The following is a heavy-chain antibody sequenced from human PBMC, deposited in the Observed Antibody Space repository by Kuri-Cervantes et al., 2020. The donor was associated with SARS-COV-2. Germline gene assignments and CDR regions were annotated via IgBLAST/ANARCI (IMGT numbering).Heavy chain of an antibody. J-gene: IGHJ6*03. CDR1: GFTFSSYG. CDR2: IRYDGSNK. V-gene: IGHV3-30*02. D-gene: IGHD6-13*01. Sequence: GESLKISCAASGFTFSSYGMHWVRQAPGKGLEWVAFIRYDGSNKYYADSVKGRFTISRDNSKNTLYLQMNSLRAEDTAVYYCAKDAGIAAAGTLYYYYYYMDVWGKGTTVTVSS. CDR3: AKDAGIAAAGTLYYYYYYMDV.